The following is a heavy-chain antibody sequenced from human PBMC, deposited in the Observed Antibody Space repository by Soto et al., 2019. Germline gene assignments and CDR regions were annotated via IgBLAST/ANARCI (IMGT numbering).Heavy chain of an antibody. CDR1: GYSFTSYW. CDR3: ASSASYSSSSPLEGGFDI. J-gene: IGHJ3*02. CDR2: IYPGDSDT. V-gene: IGHV5-51*03. D-gene: IGHD6-6*01. Sequence: EVQLVQSGAEVKKPGESLKISCKGSGYSFTSYWIGWVRQMPGKGLEWMGIIYPGDSDTRYSPSFQGQVTISADKSISTAYLQWSSLKASDTAMYYCASSASYSSSSPLEGGFDIWGQGTMVTVSS.